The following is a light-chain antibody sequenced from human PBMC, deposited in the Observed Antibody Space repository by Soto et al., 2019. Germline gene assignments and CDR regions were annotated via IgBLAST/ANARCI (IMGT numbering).Light chain of an antibody. V-gene: IGLV1-44*01. J-gene: IGLJ1*01. Sequence: QSVLTQPPSASGTPGQSVTISCSGSTSNIGSKTVSWYQQVPGAAPKLLIYSTNQWPSGVPDRFSGSKSGTSASLTISGLQSEDEADYYCATWDDSLNGLYVFGPGTKLNVL. CDR1: TSNIGSKT. CDR2: STN. CDR3: ATWDDSLNGLYV.